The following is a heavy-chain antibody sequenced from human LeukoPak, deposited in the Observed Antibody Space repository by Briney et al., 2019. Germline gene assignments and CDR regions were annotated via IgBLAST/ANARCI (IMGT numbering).Heavy chain of an antibody. V-gene: IGHV3-53*01. Sequence: PGGSLRLSCAASGFTVSSNYMNWVRQAPGKGLEWVSVIYSGGSTYYADSVKGRFTISRDNSKNTLYLQMNSLRAEDTAVYYCARMYGSSWFEFDYWGQGTLVTVSS. CDR1: GFTVSSNY. D-gene: IGHD6-13*01. J-gene: IGHJ4*02. CDR2: IYSGGST. CDR3: ARMYGSSWFEFDY.